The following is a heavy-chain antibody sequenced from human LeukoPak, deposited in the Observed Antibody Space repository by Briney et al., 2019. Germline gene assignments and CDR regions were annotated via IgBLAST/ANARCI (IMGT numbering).Heavy chain of an antibody. D-gene: IGHD3-22*01. CDR3: AGASYDSSGVH. V-gene: IGHV4-4*07. CDR1: GTSINNYY. CDR2: IYFSGST. J-gene: IGHJ4*02. Sequence: SETLSLTCTVSGTSINNYYWSWFRQPAGKGLEWIGCIYFSGSTNYNPSLKSRITMSLDTSKNQFSLKLSSVTAADTAVYYCAGASYDSSGVHWGQGTLVTVSS.